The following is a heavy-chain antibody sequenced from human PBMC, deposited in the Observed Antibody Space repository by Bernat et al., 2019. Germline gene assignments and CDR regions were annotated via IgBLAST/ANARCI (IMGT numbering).Heavy chain of an antibody. CDR3: AKGTETWSDGIDK. V-gene: IGHV3-33*06. CDR2: IWSDGNYE. Sequence: QVHLVESGGGVVQPGRSLRLSCAASGFTFSSYGMHWVRQAPGKGLEWLAVIWSDGNYEYYAESLKGRFTISRDNPKNTLYLQMNNLRPEDTALDFCAKGTETWSDGIDKWGQGTMVAVSS. CDR1: GFTFSSYG. D-gene: IGHD3-3*01. J-gene: IGHJ3*02.